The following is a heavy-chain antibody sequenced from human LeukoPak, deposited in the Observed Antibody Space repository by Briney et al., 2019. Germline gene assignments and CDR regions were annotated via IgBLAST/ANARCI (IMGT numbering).Heavy chain of an antibody. CDR2: ISYDGSNK. CDR3: ARASTVAVPAANYGMDV. D-gene: IGHD2-2*01. Sequence: GRSLRLSCAASGFTFSSYGMHWVRQAPGKGLEWVAVISYDGSNKYYADSVKGRFTISRDNSKNTLYLQMNSLRAEDTAVYYCARASTVAVPAANYGMDVWGQGTTVTVSS. V-gene: IGHV3-33*01. J-gene: IGHJ6*02. CDR1: GFTFSSYG.